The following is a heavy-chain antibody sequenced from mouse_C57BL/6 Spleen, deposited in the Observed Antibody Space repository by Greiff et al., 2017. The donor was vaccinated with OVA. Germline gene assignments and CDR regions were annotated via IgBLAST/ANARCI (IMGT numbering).Heavy chain of an antibody. CDR3: ARYDGGPAMDY. CDR1: GFTFTDYY. V-gene: IGHV7-3*01. Sequence: DVKLVESGGGLVQPGGSLSLSCAASGFTFTDYYMSWVRQPPGKALEWLGFIRNKANGYTTEYSASVKGRFTISRDNSQSILYLQMNALRAEDSATYYCARYDGGPAMDYWGQGTSVTVSS. J-gene: IGHJ4*01. CDR2: IRNKANGYTT.